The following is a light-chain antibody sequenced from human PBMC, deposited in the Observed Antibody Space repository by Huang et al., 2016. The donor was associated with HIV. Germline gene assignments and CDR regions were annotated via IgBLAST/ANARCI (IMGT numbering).Light chain of an antibody. CDR1: QSVSSN. CDR2: GTS. J-gene: IGKJ2*01. CDR3: QQYDNWPLT. Sequence: ERVMTQSPATLSVSPGERATLSCRASQSVSSNLVWYQQKPGQPPRLLIYGTSTRATGIPDRFTLTISSLQSEDFAVYYCQQYDNWPLTFGQGTKLEIK. V-gene: IGKV3-15*01.